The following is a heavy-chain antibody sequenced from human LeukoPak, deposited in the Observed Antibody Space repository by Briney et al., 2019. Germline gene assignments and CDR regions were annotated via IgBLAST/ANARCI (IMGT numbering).Heavy chain of an antibody. CDR1: GYTFTSYG. V-gene: IGHV1-18*01. J-gene: IGHJ6*02. D-gene: IGHD3-10*01. CDR3: AREDYGSGSYYNSNPDYYYGMDV. CDR2: ISAYNGNT. Sequence: ASVKVSCKASGYTFTSYGISWVRQAPGQGLEWMGWISAYNGNTNYAQKLQGRVTMTTDTSTSTAYMELRSLRSDDTAVYYCAREDYGSGSYYNSNPDYYYGMDVWGQGTTVTVSS.